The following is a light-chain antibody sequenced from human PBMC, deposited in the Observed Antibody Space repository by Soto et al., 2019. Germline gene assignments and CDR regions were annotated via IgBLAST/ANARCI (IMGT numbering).Light chain of an antibody. CDR1: QTVSGSH. CDR3: QQYGGAPPEYP. CDR2: GAS. J-gene: IGKJ2*01. V-gene: IGKV3-20*01. Sequence: IVLTQSPGTLSLSPGERATLSCRASQTVSGSHLAWYQQKPGQAPRLIIYGASTRPTGIPDRFSGSGSGTDFTLTITRLAPEDFAVYYCQQYGGAPPEYPFGQGTKLEIK.